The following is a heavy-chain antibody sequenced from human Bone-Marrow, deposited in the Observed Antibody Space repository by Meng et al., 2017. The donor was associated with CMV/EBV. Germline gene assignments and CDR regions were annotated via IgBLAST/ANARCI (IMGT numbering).Heavy chain of an antibody. J-gene: IGHJ6*02. Sequence: GSLRLSCTVSGGSISSSSYYWGWIRQPPGKGLEWIGSIYYSGSTYCNPSLKSRVTISVDTSKNQFSLKLSSVTAADTTVYYCARADGGDCSSTSCYSYYYYYYGMDVWGQGTTVTVSS. CDR3: ARADGGDCSSTSCYSYYYYYYGMDV. CDR2: IYYSGST. D-gene: IGHD2-2*02. CDR1: GGSISSSSYY. V-gene: IGHV4-39*07.